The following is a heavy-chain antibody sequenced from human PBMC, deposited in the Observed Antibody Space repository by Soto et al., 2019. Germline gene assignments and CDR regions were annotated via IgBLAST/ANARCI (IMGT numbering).Heavy chain of an antibody. CDR3: ARHRPADILLMVYDYYMDV. Sequence: QVQLVQSGAEVKKPGASVKVSCKASGYTFTSYGISWVRQAPGQGLEWMGWISAYNGNTNYAQKLQGRFTMTTDTPPGSACMALSSLRSVVTAVYYWARHRPADILLMVYDYYMDVWGKGTTVTGSS. D-gene: IGHD2-8*01. J-gene: IGHJ6*03. CDR2: ISAYNGNT. CDR1: GYTFTSYG. V-gene: IGHV1-18*01.